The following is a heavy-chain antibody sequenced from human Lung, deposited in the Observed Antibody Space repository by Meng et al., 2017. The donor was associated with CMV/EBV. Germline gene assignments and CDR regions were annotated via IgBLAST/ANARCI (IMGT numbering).Heavy chain of an antibody. CDR3: TRGRGSTHKGNWFDP. J-gene: IGHJ5*02. CDR1: GYTFTSYD. D-gene: IGHD3-10*01. Sequence: SVKVSCXASGYTFTSYDINWVRQATGQGLEWMGWMNPNSGNTAYAPKFQGRLTMTRNTSINTAYMDLSSLRSEDTAIYYCTRGRGSTHKGNWFDPGGQGTLVTVSS. CDR2: MNPNSGNT. V-gene: IGHV1-8*01.